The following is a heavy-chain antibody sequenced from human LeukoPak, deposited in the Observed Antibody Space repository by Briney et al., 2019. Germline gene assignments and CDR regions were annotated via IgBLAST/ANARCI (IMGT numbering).Heavy chain of an antibody. J-gene: IGHJ4*02. CDR2: IYTSGST. CDR1: GGSISSYY. CDR3: ARGVYLGNGYYFDY. D-gene: IGHD2-8*01. Sequence: SETLSLTCTVSGGSISSYYWNWIRQPPGKGLEWIGHIYTSGSTNYNSALKSRVTMSVDTSKNQFSVKLNSVIAADTAMYYCARGVYLGNGYYFDYWGQGTLVTVSS. V-gene: IGHV4-4*07.